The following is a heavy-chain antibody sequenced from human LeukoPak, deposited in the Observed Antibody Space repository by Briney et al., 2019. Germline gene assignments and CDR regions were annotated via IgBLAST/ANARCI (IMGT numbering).Heavy chain of an antibody. CDR2: INHSGSA. Sequence: SETLSLTCAVSGGSFSGYYWTWIRQPPGKGLEWIGEINHSGSANYNPSLKSRVTISEDTSKNQFSLKLSSVTAADTAVYYCARAWTLGDYVDYWGQGTLVTVSS. CDR1: GGSFSGYY. D-gene: IGHD3/OR15-3a*01. CDR3: ARAWTLGDYVDY. J-gene: IGHJ4*02. V-gene: IGHV4-34*01.